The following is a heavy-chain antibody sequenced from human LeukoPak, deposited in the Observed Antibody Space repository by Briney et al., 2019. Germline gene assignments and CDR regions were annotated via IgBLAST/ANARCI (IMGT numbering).Heavy chain of an antibody. CDR1: GFTFGDHA. V-gene: IGHV3-49*04. D-gene: IGHD4-23*01. Sequence: PGRSLRLSCTASGFTFGDHAMSWVRQAPGKGLEWVGFIRSKAYGGTTEYAASVKGRFTISRDDSKSIAYLQMNSLKTEDTAVYHCTRARAEYYGGRLYFDYWGQGTLVTVSS. J-gene: IGHJ4*02. CDR3: TRARAEYYGGRLYFDY. CDR2: IRSKAYGGTT.